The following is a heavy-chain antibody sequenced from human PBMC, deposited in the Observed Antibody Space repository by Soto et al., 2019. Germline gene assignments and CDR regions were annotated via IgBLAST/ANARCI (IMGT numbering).Heavy chain of an antibody. J-gene: IGHJ2*01. D-gene: IGHD6-6*01. Sequence: ASVKVSCKASGGTFSSYAISWVRQAPGQGLEWMGGIIPILGIANYAQKFQGRVTITANKSTSTAYMELSSLRSEDTAVYYCGRTASSYSSSYWYFDLWGRGTLVTVSS. CDR1: GGTFSSYA. V-gene: IGHV1-69*10. CDR3: GRTASSYSSSYWYFDL. CDR2: IIPILGIA.